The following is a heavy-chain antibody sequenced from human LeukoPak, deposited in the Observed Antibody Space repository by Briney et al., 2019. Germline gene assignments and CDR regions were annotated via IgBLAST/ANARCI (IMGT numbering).Heavy chain of an antibody. V-gene: IGHV3-23*01. Sequence: GGSLRLSCAASGFTFSNYAMTWVRQCPGKGLEWVSGISGSGDTTYYADSEKGRFTISRDNFRNTLYLQMNRLTVADTAVYFCARESFKAVAGYLDYWGQGLLVTVSS. D-gene: IGHD6-19*01. CDR1: GFTFSNYA. CDR3: ARESFKAVAGYLDY. J-gene: IGHJ4*02. CDR2: ISGSGDTT.